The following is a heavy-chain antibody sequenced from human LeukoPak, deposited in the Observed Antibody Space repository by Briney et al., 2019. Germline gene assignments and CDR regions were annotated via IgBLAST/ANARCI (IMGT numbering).Heavy chain of an antibody. CDR3: AKERDTAMVTIDY. D-gene: IGHD5-18*01. V-gene: IGHV3-30*02. J-gene: IGHJ4*02. CDR1: GFTFSSYG. Sequence: PGGSLRPCCAASGFTFSSYGMQWVRQAPGKGLEWVAFIRYDGSNKYYADSVKGRFTISRDNSKNTLYLQMNSLRAEDTAVYYCAKERDTAMVTIDYWGQGTLVTVSS. CDR2: IRYDGSNK.